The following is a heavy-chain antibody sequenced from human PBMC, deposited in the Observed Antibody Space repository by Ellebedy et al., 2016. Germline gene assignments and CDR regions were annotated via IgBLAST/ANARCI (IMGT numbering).Heavy chain of an antibody. CDR3: AWSMVRGPGDV. CDR2: IFSNDEK. CDR1: GFSLNNARMG. D-gene: IGHD3-10*01. V-gene: IGHV2-26*04. Sequence: SGPTLVXPTETLTLTCTVSGFSLNNARMGVSWIRQPPGKALEWLAHIFSNDEKSYSTSLKSRLTISEDTSKSQVVLTMTNMDPVDTATYYCAWSMVRGPGDVWGKGTTVTVSS. J-gene: IGHJ6*04.